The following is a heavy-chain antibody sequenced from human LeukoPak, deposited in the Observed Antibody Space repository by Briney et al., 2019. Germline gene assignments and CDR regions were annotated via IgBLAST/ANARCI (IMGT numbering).Heavy chain of an antibody. CDR1: GYTFTSYD. Sequence: ASVKVSCKASGYTFTSYDINWVRQATGQGLEWMGWMNPNSGNTGYAQKFQGRVTMTRNTSISTAYMELSSLRSEDTAVYYCARGFYDSSGYYGVYYYYYMDVWGKGTTVTVSS. CDR2: MNPNSGNT. CDR3: ARGFYDSSGYYGVYYYYYMDV. D-gene: IGHD3-22*01. J-gene: IGHJ6*03. V-gene: IGHV1-8*01.